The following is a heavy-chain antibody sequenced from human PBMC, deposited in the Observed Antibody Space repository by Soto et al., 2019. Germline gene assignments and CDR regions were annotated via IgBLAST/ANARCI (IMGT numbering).Heavy chain of an antibody. Sequence: QVPLVQSGAEVKKPGSSVKVSCKASGGTFSSYAISWVRQAPGQGLEWMGGIIPIFGTANYAQKFQGRVTITADESTSTAYMELSSLRSEDTAVYDCARGGCISTSCYSPYYYYGMDVWGQGTTVTVSS. CDR2: IIPIFGTA. D-gene: IGHD2-2*01. J-gene: IGHJ6*02. CDR1: GGTFSSYA. V-gene: IGHV1-69*12. CDR3: ARGGCISTSCYSPYYYYGMDV.